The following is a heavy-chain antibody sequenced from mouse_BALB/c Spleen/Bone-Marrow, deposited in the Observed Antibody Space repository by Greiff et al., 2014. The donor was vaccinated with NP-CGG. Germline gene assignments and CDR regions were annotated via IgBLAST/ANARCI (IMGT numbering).Heavy chain of an antibody. CDR1: GFNIKDTY. CDR2: IVPANGNT. Sequence: VQLQQSGAELVKPGASVKLSCTTSGFNIKDTYMHWVKLRPEQGLEWIGRIVPANGNTKYAPKFQGKATITADTSSNTAYLQLSSLTSEDTAVYFCASYDYGYYFDYWGQDTTLTVSS. V-gene: IGHV14-3*02. J-gene: IGHJ2*01. CDR3: ASYDYGYYFDY. D-gene: IGHD2-4*01.